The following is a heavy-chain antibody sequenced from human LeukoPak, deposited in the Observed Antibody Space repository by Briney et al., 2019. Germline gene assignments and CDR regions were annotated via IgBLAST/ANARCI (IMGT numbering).Heavy chain of an antibody. J-gene: IGHJ3*02. CDR2: IYYSGST. CDR3: ARDGGGDAFDI. V-gene: IGHV4-31*03. CDR1: GGSISSGGYY. Sequence: SETLSLTCTVSGGSISSGGYYWSWIRQHPGMGLEWIGYIYYSGSTYYNPSLKSRVTISVHTSKNQFSLKLSSVTAADTAVYYWARDGGGDAFDIWGQGTMVTVSS. D-gene: IGHD3-16*01.